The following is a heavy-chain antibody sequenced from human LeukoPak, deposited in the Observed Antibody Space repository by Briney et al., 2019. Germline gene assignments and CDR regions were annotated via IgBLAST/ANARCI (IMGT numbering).Heavy chain of an antibody. Sequence: PGGSLRLSCAAYGSTVSSNYMSWVRQAPGKGLEWVSVIYSGGSTYYADSVKGRFTISRDNSKNTLYLQMNSLRAEDTAVYYCARADSSSGRVYWGQGPLVTVSS. D-gene: IGHD6-13*01. J-gene: IGHJ4*02. CDR1: GSTVSSNY. CDR3: ARADSSSGRVY. V-gene: IGHV3-53*01. CDR2: IYSGGST.